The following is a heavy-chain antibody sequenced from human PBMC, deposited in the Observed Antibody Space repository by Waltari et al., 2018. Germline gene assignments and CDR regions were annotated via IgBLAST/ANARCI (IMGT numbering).Heavy chain of an antibody. CDR3: ARGSEYYYYYYMDV. CDR1: GGSFSRYY. D-gene: IGHD6-19*01. CDR2: INHSGST. Sequence: QVQLQQWGAGLMKPSDTLSLTFAVYGGSFSRYYWIWIRQPPGKGLEWIGEINHSGSTNYNPSLKSRVTISVDTSKNQFSLKLSSVTAADTAVYYCARGSEYYYYYYMDVWGKGTTVTISS. J-gene: IGHJ6*03. V-gene: IGHV4-34*01.